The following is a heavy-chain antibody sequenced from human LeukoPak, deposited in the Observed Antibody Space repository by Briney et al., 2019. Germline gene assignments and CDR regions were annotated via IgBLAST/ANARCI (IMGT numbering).Heavy chain of an antibody. Sequence: SETLSLTCAVYGGSFSGYYWSWIRQPPGKGLEWIGEINHSGSTNYTPSLKSRVAISVDTSKNQFSLKLTAVTAADTAVCYWVRGNYALRYFQHLGQGTLVTVSS. V-gene: IGHV4-34*01. CDR3: VRGNYALRYFQH. J-gene: IGHJ1*01. CDR1: GGSFSGYY. CDR2: INHSGST. D-gene: IGHD5-24*01.